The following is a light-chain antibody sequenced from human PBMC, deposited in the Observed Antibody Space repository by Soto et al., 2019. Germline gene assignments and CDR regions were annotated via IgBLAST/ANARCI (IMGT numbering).Light chain of an antibody. CDR2: GAS. J-gene: IGKJ1*01. Sequence: EIVMTQSPATLSVSPGERATLSCRASQSVSSNLAWYQQKPGQAPRLLIYGASNRATGIPTTFSGSGSGTEFTLTISSLQSEDFAVYYCLHYSNWPRWTFGQGTKVDIK. CDR3: LHYSNWPRWT. V-gene: IGKV3-15*01. CDR1: QSVSSN.